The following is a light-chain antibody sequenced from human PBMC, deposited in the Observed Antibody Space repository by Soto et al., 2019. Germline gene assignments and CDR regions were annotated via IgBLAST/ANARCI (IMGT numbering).Light chain of an antibody. CDR2: DVS. CDR3: CSYAGGYTWV. Sequence: QSALTQPGSVSGSPGQSVTMSCTGTSSDVGGYNYVSWYQQHPGKAPKLMIYDVSKRPSGVPDRFSGSKSGNTASLTISGLQAEDEADYYCCSYAGGYTWVFGAGTKLTVL. CDR1: SSDVGGYNY. V-gene: IGLV2-11*01. J-gene: IGLJ1*01.